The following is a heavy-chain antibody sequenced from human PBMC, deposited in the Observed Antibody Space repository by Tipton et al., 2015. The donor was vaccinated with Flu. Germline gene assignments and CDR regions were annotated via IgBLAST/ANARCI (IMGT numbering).Heavy chain of an antibody. CDR3: ASTIVLRSIRWFDP. CDR2: IYYSGST. D-gene: IGHD2/OR15-2a*01. Sequence: TLSLTCTVSGGSISSYYWSWIRQPPGKGLEWIGYIYYSGSTNYNPSLKSRVTISVDTSKNQFSLKLSSVTAADTAVYYCASTIVLRSIRWFDPWGQGTLVTVSS. V-gene: IGHV4-59*01. J-gene: IGHJ5*02. CDR1: GGSISSYY.